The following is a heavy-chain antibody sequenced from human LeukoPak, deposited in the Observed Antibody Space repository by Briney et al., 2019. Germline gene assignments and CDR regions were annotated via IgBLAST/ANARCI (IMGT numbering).Heavy chain of an antibody. Sequence: PGGSLRLSCAASGFTFDDYAMTWVRQVPGKGLEWVAGINWNGDSTGYADSVKGRFTISRDNVKNSLYLQMNSLRAEDTALYHCARSMGYCSGGSCYWGAFDIWGQGTMVTVSS. CDR1: GFTFDDYA. J-gene: IGHJ3*02. CDR2: INWNGDST. CDR3: ARSMGYCSGGSCYWGAFDI. V-gene: IGHV3-20*01. D-gene: IGHD2-15*01.